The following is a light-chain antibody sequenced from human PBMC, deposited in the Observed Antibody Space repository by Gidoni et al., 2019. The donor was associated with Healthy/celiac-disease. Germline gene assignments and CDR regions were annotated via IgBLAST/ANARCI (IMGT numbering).Light chain of an antibody. CDR2: YDS. Sequence: SYVLTQPPSVSVAPGQTARLTCGGNNIGSKRVHWYQHKTGQSPVLVVYYDSDRPSGFPERFSGSNSGNTATLTSSGVEAWDEADYYWQVWDSSSVHLVVFGGGTKLTVL. V-gene: IGLV3-21*02. CDR3: QVWDSSSVHLVV. J-gene: IGLJ2*01. CDR1: NIGSKR.